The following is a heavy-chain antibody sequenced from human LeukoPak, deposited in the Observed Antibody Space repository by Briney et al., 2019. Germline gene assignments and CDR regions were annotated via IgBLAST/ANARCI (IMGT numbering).Heavy chain of an antibody. V-gene: IGHV3-48*04. J-gene: IGHJ6*03. CDR3: VRDPSYGSSWYYYMDV. Sequence: GGSLRLSCAASEFTFVRYAVNWVRQAPGKGLEWVSYISSSSFKIGYADSVKGRFTISRDNSKNSLYLQMDSLRVEDTAVYYCVRDPSYGSSWYYYMDVWGKGTTVTVSS. CDR2: ISSSSFKI. D-gene: IGHD6-13*01. CDR1: EFTFVRYA.